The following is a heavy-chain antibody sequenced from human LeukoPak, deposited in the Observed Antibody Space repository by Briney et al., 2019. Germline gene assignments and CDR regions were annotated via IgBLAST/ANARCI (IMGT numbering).Heavy chain of an antibody. CDR3: ARGGGDITMIVVVNNNWFDP. CDR1: GYTFTSYA. V-gene: IGHV7-4-1*02. CDR2: INTNTGNP. D-gene: IGHD3-22*01. J-gene: IGHJ5*02. Sequence: GASVKVSCKASGYTFTSYAMNWVRQAPGQGLEWMGWINTNTGNPTYAQGFTGRFVFSLDTSVSTAYLQISSLKAEDTAVYYCARGGGDITMIVVVNNNWFDPWGQGTLVTVSS.